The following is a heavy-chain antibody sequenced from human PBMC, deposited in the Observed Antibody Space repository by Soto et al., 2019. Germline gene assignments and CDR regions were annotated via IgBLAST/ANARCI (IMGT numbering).Heavy chain of an antibody. CDR2: INHSGST. CDR1: GGSFSGYY. V-gene: IGHV4-34*01. D-gene: IGHD3-10*01. Sequence: SETLSLTCAVYGGSFSGYYWSWIRQPPGKGLEWIGEINHSGSTNYNPSLKSRVTISVDTSKNQFSLKLSSVTAADTAVYYCARGPSRVVRGAPYDYWGQGTLVTVSS. CDR3: ARGPSRVVRGAPYDY. J-gene: IGHJ4*02.